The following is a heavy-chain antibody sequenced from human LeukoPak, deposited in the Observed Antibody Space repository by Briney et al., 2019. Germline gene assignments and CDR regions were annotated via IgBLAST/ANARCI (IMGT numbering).Heavy chain of an antibody. V-gene: IGHV3-48*03. D-gene: IGHD4-17*01. CDR1: GFTFSSYE. CDR2: ISPIGSTI. J-gene: IGHJ4*02. Sequence: GGSLRLSCAASGFTFSSYEMNWVRQPPGKGLEWVSYISPIGSTIYYAGSVKGRFTISRDNAKNSLSLQMDSLRAEDTAVYYCARIKNDYGDYRPSDYWGQGTLVTVSS. CDR3: ARIKNDYGDYRPSDY.